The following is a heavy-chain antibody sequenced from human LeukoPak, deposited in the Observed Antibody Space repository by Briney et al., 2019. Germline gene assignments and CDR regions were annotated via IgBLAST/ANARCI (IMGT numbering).Heavy chain of an antibody. CDR2: ISAYNGNT. CDR3: ARGRGLLLWFGELSNFDY. V-gene: IGHV1-18*01. CDR1: GYTFTSYG. Sequence: ASVKVSCKASGYTFTSYGISWVRQAPGQGLGWMGWISAYNGNTNYAQKLQGRVTMTTDTSTSTAYMKLRSLRSDDTAVYYCARGRGLLLWFGELSNFDYWGQGTLVTVSS. D-gene: IGHD3-10*01. J-gene: IGHJ4*02.